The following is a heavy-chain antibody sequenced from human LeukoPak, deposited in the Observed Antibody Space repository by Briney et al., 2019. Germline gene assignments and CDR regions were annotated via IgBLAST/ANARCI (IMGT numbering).Heavy chain of an antibody. V-gene: IGHV1-69*06. CDR1: GGTFSSYA. D-gene: IGHD3-9*01. J-gene: IGHJ4*02. CDR2: IIPIFGTA. CDR3: AIPNYDILTGFTLDY. Sequence: ASAKVSCKASGGTFSSYAISWVRQAPGQGLEWMGGIIPIFGTANYAQKFQGRVTITADKSTSTAYMELSSLRSEDTAVYYCAIPNYDILTGFTLDYWGQGTLVTVSS.